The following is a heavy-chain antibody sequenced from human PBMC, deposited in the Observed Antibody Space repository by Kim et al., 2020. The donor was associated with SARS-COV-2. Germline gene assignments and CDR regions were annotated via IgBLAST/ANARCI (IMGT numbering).Heavy chain of an antibody. J-gene: IGHJ5*02. CDR1: GFTFSSYA. D-gene: IGHD3-16*01. CDR2: ISYDGSNK. V-gene: IGHV3-30*04. Sequence: GGSLRLSCAASGFTFSSYAMHWVRQAPGKGLEWVAVISYDGSNKYYADSVKGRFTISRDNSKNTLYLQMNSLRAEDTAVYYCARGFKGGYNWFDPWGQGTLVTVSS. CDR3: ARGFKGGYNWFDP.